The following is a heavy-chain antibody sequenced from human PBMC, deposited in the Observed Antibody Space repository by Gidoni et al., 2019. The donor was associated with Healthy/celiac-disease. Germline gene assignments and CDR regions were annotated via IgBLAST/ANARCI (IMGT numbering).Heavy chain of an antibody. J-gene: IGHJ4*02. D-gene: IGHD5-18*01. Sequence: QLQLQESGPGLVKPSETLCLTCTVSGGPISSRSYYWGWFSQPPGKGLEWIGRIYYSGSPYYNPSLKSRGTISVDTSKNQFSLKLSSVTAADTAVYYCARHESGDSYGYFYFDYWGQGTLVTVSS. CDR1: GGPISSRSYY. V-gene: IGHV4-39*01. CDR2: IYYSGSP. CDR3: ARHESGDSYGYFYFDY.